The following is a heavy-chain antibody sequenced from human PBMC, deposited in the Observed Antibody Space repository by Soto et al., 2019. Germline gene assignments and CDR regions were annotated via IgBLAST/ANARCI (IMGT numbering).Heavy chain of an antibody. Sequence: SETLSLTCTVSGGSISSYYWSWIRQPPGKGLEWIGYIYYSGSTNYDPSLKSRVTISVDTSKNQFSLKLSSVTAADTAVYYCARAMVRRNHFDYWGQGTLVTVSS. J-gene: IGHJ4*02. CDR1: GGSISSYY. D-gene: IGHD3-10*01. V-gene: IGHV4-59*01. CDR2: IYYSGST. CDR3: ARAMVRRNHFDY.